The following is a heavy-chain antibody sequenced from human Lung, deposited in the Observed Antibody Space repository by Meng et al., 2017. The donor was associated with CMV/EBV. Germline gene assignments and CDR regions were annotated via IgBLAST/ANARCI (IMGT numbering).Heavy chain of an antibody. Sequence: ASXXVSXKASGYTFSYYDIIWVRQASGQGLEWVGWMNPNRGNTAYAQKFQGRVTMTRDTSTSIAYMELSSLRSGDTAVYYCARGQVQCSTINCHDYRFSGMDVWGQGTXVP. CDR3: ARGQVQCSTINCHDYRFSGMDV. CDR1: GYTFSYYD. CDR2: MNPNRGNT. D-gene: IGHD2/OR15-2a*01. V-gene: IGHV1-8*01. J-gene: IGHJ6*01.